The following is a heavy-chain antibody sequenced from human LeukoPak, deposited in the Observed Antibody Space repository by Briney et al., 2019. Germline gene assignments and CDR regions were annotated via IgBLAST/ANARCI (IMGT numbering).Heavy chain of an antibody. CDR1: GGSISSYY. J-gene: IGHJ4*02. Sequence: SETLSLTCTVSGGSISSYYWSWIRQPPGKGLEWIGYIYYSGSTNYNPSLKSRVTISVDTSKNQFSLKLSSVTAADTAVYYCATTYYYGSGSWESYYFDYWGQGTLVTVSS. D-gene: IGHD3-10*01. CDR2: IYYSGST. V-gene: IGHV4-59*01. CDR3: ATTYYYGSGSWESYYFDY.